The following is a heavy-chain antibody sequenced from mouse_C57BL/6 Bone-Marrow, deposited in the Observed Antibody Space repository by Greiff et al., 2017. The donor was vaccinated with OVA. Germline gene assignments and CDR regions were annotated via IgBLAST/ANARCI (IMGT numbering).Heavy chain of an antibody. J-gene: IGHJ2*01. D-gene: IGHD1-1*01. CDR3: ARWYYGSSYED. CDR1: GYTFTSYG. V-gene: IGHV1-81*01. Sequence: QVQLQQSGAELARPGASVKLSCKASGYTFTSYGISWVKQRTGQGLEWIGEIYPRSGNTYYNEKFKGKATLTADKSSSTAYMELRSLTSENSEVYFCARWYYGSSYEDWGQGTTLTVSS. CDR2: IYPRSGNT.